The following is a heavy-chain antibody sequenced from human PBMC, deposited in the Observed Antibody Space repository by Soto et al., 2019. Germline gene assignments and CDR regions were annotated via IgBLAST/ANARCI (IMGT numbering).Heavy chain of an antibody. CDR1: GYSFTSYW. CDR3: ARQMGVTMVRGVIIPFDAFDI. V-gene: IGHV5-51*01. CDR2: IYPGDSDT. Sequence: GESLKISCKGSGYSFTSYWIGWVRQMPGKGLEWMGIIYPGDSDTRYSPSFQGQVTISADKSISTAYLQWSSLKASDTAMYYCARQMGVTMVRGVIIPFDAFDIWGQGTIVTVSS. J-gene: IGHJ3*02. D-gene: IGHD3-10*01.